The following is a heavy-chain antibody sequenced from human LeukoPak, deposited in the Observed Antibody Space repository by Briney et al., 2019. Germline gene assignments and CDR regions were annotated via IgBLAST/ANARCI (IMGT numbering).Heavy chain of an antibody. V-gene: IGHV4-34*01. J-gene: IGHJ6*03. Sequence: PSETLSLTCAVYGGSFSGYYWSWIRQPPGKGLEWIGEINHSGSTNYNPSLKSRVTISVDTSKNQFSLKLSSVTAADTAVYYCARGRRDGYSYYYMDVWGKGTTVTISS. D-gene: IGHD5-24*01. CDR3: ARGRRDGYSYYYMDV. CDR1: GGSFSGYY. CDR2: INHSGST.